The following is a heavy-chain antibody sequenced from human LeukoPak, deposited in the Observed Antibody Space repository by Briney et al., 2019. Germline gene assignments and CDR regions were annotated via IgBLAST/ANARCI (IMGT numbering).Heavy chain of an antibody. CDR3: ARDDGWGFDAFDI. D-gene: IGHD5-24*01. J-gene: IGHJ3*02. CDR2: IYYSGST. V-gene: IGHV4-59*01. Sequence: SETLSLTCTVSGGSISSYYWSWIRQPPGKGLEWIGYIYYSGSTNYNPSLKSRVTISVDTPKNQFSLKLSSVTAADTAVYYCARDDGWGFDAFDIWGQGTMVTVSS. CDR1: GGSISSYY.